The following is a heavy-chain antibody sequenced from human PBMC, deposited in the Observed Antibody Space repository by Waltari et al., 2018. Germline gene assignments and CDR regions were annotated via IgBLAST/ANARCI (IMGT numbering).Heavy chain of an antibody. D-gene: IGHD2-2*01. CDR3: ARHPGYCSSTSCYAFDI. CDR1: GGSISSSSYY. J-gene: IGHJ3*02. V-gene: IGHV4-39*01. Sequence: QLQLQESGPGLVKPSETLSLTCTVSGGSISSSSYYWGWIRQPPGKGLEWIGSIYYSGSTYYNPSLKSRVTLSVDTSKNQFSLKLSSVTAADTAVYYCARHPGYCSSTSCYAFDIWGQGTMVTVSS. CDR2: IYYSGST.